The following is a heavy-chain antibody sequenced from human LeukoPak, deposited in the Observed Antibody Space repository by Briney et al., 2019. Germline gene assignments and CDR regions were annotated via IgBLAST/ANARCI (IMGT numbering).Heavy chain of an antibody. J-gene: IGHJ6*02. CDR2: IWYDGSNK. Sequence: GRSLRLSCAASGFTSNHYGMHWVRQAPGKGLEWVAVIWYDGSNKKYAESVKGRFTISRDNSKNTLYLQMNSLRAEDTAVYYCARDLIVGYYYYGMDVWGQGTTVTVSS. D-gene: IGHD2-21*01. V-gene: IGHV3-33*01. CDR1: GFTSNHYG. CDR3: ARDLIVGYYYYGMDV.